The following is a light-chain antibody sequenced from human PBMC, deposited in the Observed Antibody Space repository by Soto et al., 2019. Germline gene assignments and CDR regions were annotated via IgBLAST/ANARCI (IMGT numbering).Light chain of an antibody. J-gene: IGKJ2*01. CDR1: QSISNW. V-gene: IGKV1-5*01. Sequence: DIQMTQSPSTLSASVGDRVTITYRASQSISNWLDWYQQKPGKAPNLLIYDASSLESGVPSRFSGSGSGTEFTLTISSLQPDDFATYYCQQYNSYPYTFGQGTKLEIK. CDR2: DAS. CDR3: QQYNSYPYT.